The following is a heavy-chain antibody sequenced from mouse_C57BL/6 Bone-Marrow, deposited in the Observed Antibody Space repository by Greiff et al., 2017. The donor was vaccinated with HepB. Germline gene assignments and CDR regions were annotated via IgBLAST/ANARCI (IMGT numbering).Heavy chain of an antibody. CDR1: GYTFTDYY. J-gene: IGHJ1*03. V-gene: IGHV1-26*01. CDR2: LNPNNGGT. D-gene: IGHD1-1*01. Sequence: EVQLQQSGPELVKPGASVKISCKASGYTFTDYYMNWVKQSHGKSLEWIGDLNPNNGGTSYNQKFKGKATLTVDKSSSTAYMELRSLTSEDSAVYYCARYSSSYWYFDVWGTGTTVTVAS. CDR3: ARYSSSYWYFDV.